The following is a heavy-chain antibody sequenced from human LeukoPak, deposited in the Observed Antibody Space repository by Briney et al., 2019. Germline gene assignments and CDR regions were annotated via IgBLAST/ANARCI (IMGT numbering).Heavy chain of an antibody. CDR2: IYYSGST. D-gene: IGHD6-19*01. J-gene: IGHJ5*02. V-gene: IGHV4-59*12. CDR3: ARDAYSSGWFNWFDP. Sequence: SETLSLTCTVSGGSISSYYWSWIRQPPGKGLEWIGYIYYSGSTNYNPSLKSRVTMSVDTTKNQFSLKLSSVTAADTAVYYCARDAYSSGWFNWFDPWGQGTLVTVSS. CDR1: GGSISSYY.